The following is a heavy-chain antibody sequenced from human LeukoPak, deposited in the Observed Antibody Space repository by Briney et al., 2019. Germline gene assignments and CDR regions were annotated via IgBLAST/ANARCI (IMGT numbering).Heavy chain of an antibody. CDR3: AKDKSLEATPGDAFDI. CDR1: GFTFSSYA. Sequence: GGSLRLSCAVSGFTFSSYAMSWVRQAPGKGLEWVSGIGGSGGSTYYADSVKGRFTISRDNSKNTLYLQMSSLRAEDTAVYYCAKDKSLEATPGDAFDIWGQGTMVTVSS. J-gene: IGHJ3*02. V-gene: IGHV3-23*01. D-gene: IGHD1-26*01. CDR2: IGGSGGST.